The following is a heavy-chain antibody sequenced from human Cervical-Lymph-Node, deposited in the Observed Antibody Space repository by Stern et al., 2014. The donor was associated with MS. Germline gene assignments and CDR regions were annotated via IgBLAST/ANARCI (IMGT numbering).Heavy chain of an antibody. Sequence: QVQLGQSGAEVKKPGASVKVSCKASGYTFTGYHMHWVRQAPGQGLEWMGRINPNSGDTNYAQKVQGRVTITRDTSISTAYMELSRLTSDDTAVYYCARGWLADWGQGALVTVSS. D-gene: IGHD6-19*01. CDR1: GYTFTGYH. V-gene: IGHV1-2*06. CDR3: ARGWLAD. J-gene: IGHJ4*02. CDR2: INPNSGDT.